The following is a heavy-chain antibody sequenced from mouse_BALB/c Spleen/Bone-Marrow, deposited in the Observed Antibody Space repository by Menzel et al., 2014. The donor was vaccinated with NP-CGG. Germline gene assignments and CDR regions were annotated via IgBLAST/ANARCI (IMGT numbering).Heavy chain of an antibody. D-gene: IGHD2-12*01. V-gene: IGHV1-4*01. CDR3: ARAAYYREDEGAWLAY. J-gene: IGHJ3*01. CDR2: INPSSGYT. CDR1: GYTFTSYT. Sequence: VKLMESGAELARPGASVKMSCKASGYTFTSYTMHWVKQRPGQGLEWIGYINPSSGYTNYNQKFKDKATLTADKSSSTAYKQLSSLTSEDSAVYYCARAAYYREDEGAWLAYWGQGTLVTVSA.